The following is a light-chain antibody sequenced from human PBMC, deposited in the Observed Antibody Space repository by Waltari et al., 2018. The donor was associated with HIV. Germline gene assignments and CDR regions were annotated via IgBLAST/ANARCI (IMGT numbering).Light chain of an antibody. CDR1: SSDVGCYNY. CDR3: SSYTSSSTVV. CDR2: DVS. V-gene: IGLV2-14*03. Sequence: QSALTQPASVSGSPGQSLTISCTGTSSDVGCYNYVSWYQQHPGKAPKLMIYDVSNRPSGVSNRFSGSKSGNTASLTISGLQAEDEADYYCSSYTSSSTVVFGGGTKLTVL. J-gene: IGLJ2*01.